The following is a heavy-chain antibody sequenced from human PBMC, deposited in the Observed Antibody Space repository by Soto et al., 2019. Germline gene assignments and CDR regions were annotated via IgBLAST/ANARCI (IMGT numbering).Heavy chain of an antibody. V-gene: IGHV3-23*01. CDR1: RFTFSDFA. CDR3: AKDAVPYNGKWDWFDS. J-gene: IGHJ5*01. CDR2: IGGGGTDT. D-gene: IGHD1-26*01. Sequence: DVQLLESGGGLVQPGGSLTLSCAASRFTFSDFAMSWVRQAPGKGLEWVASIGGGGTDTYYADSVKGRFTISRDKSKNTLYLQMDSLRDEDTAVYYCAKDAVPYNGKWDWFDSWGQGTLVTASS.